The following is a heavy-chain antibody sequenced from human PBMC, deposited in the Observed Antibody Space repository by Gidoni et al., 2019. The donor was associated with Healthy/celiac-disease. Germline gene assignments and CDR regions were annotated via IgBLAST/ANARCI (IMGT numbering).Heavy chain of an antibody. CDR2: ISYDGSNK. Sequence: QVQLVESGGGVVQPGRSLRLSCAASGFTFSSYAMHWVRQAPGKGLEWVAVISYDGSNKYYADSVKGRFTISRDNSKNTLYLQMNSLRAEDTAVYYCASPRNPDYYYYMDVWGKGTTVTVSS. CDR1: GFTFSSYA. CDR3: ASPRNPDYYYYMDV. V-gene: IGHV3-30-3*01. D-gene: IGHD1-1*01. J-gene: IGHJ6*03.